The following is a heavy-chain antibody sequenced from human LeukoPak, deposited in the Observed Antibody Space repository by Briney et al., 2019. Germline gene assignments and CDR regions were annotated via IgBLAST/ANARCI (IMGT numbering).Heavy chain of an antibody. CDR1: GFTYSRYA. CDR2: ISGSGGSGGST. J-gene: IGHJ6*02. D-gene: IGHD1-26*01. V-gene: IGHV3-23*01. CDR3: ATATGSKNSYGMEA. Sequence: PGGSLRLSCAASGFTYSRYAMSWVRQAPGKGLEWVSAISGSGGSGGSTYYADSVKGRFTISRDNSKNTLYLEMNSLRAEDTAFYYCATATGSKNSYGMEAWGQGTTVTVSS.